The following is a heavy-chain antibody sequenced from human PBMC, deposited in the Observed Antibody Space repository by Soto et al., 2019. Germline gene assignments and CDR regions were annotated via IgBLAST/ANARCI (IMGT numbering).Heavy chain of an antibody. V-gene: IGHV3-21*06. Sequence: EVQLVESGGGLVKPGGSLRLSCAASGFTFTRYSMNWVRQAPGKGLEWVSSISSTTNYIYYGASMKGRFTISRDNAKNSVYLEMNSLRAEDTAVYCCARESEDIISNSDYWGQGTLVTVSS. J-gene: IGHJ4*02. CDR1: GFTFTRYS. CDR2: ISSTTNYI. CDR3: ARESEDIISNSDY. D-gene: IGHD7-27*01.